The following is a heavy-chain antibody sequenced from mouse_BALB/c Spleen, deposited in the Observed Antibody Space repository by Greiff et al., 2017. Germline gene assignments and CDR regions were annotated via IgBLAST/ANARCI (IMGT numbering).Heavy chain of an antibody. D-gene: IGHD1-1*02. CDR2: ILPGSGST. CDR1: GYTFSSYW. CDR3: SRRGGGCAY. J-gene: IGHJ3*01. V-gene: IGHV1-9*01. Sequence: QVQLQQSGAELMKPGASVKISCKATGYTFSSYWIEWVKQRPGHGLEWIGEILPGSGSTNYNEKFKGKATFTADTSSNTAYMQLSSLTSEDSAVYYCSRRGGGCAYWGQGTLVTVSA.